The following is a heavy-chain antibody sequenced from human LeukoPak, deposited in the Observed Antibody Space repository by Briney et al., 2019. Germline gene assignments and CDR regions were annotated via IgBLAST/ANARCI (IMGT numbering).Heavy chain of an antibody. CDR1: GFTFSSYA. D-gene: IGHD3-10*01. J-gene: IGHJ6*03. CDR3: AKDGSPFSDYMDV. V-gene: IGHV3-30*04. CDR2: ISYDGSNK. Sequence: GGSLRLSCAASGFTFSSYAMHWVRQAPGKGLEWVAVISYDGSNKYYADSVKGRFTISRDNSKNTLYLQMNSLRAEDTAVYYCAKDGSPFSDYMDVWGKGITVTISS.